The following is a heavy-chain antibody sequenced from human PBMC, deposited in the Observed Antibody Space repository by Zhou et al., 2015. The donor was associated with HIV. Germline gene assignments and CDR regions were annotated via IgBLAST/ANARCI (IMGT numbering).Heavy chain of an antibody. CDR2: INAGSGNT. V-gene: IGHV1-3*01. D-gene: IGHD1-26*01. J-gene: IGHJ4*02. Sequence: VQLVQSGAEVQKPGASVKVSCKASGYTFSSYPIHWVRQAPGQSLEWMGWINAGSGNTKYSQKFQGRVTITRDTSANTAYMELRSLRSEDTAVYYCARGRWESLTYFDHWGQGTLVTASS. CDR1: GYTFSSYP. CDR3: ARGRWESLTYFDH.